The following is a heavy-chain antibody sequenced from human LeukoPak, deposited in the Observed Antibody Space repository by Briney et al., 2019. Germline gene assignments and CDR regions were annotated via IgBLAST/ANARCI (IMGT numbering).Heavy chain of an antibody. CDR3: AREGRGFGEYTYGMDV. J-gene: IGHJ6*02. CDR2: IYSGGST. Sequence: HPGGSLRLSCVASGFTFSSYSMTWVRQAPGKGLEWVSVIYSGGSTYYADSVKGRFTISRDNSKNTLYLQMNGLRAEDTAVYYCAREGRGFGEYTYGMDVWGQGTTVTVSS. CDR1: GFTFSSYS. D-gene: IGHD3-10*01. V-gene: IGHV3-66*01.